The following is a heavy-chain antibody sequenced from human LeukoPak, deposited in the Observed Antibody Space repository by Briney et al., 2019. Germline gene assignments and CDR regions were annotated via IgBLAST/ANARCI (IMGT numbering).Heavy chain of an antibody. V-gene: IGHV3-23*01. CDR1: GFTFSSYA. CDR3: AKASIAARLMDY. D-gene: IGHD6-6*01. CDR2: ISGSGGST. Sequence: GGSLRLSCAASGFTFSSYAMSWVRQAPGKGLEWVSAISGSGGSTYYADSVKGRFTISRDNSKNTLYLQMNSLRAEDTAIYYCAKASIAARLMDYWGQGTLVTVSS. J-gene: IGHJ4*02.